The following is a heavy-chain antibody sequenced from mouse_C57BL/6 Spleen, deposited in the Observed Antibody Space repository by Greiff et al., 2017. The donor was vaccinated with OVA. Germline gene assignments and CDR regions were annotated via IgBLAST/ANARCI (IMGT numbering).Heavy chain of an antibody. D-gene: IGHD3-2*02. CDR2: INPSSGYT. J-gene: IGHJ3*01. CDR3: ARSAQAISWFAY. CDR1: GYTFTSYT. V-gene: IGHV1-4*01. Sequence: QVQLKQSGAELARPGASVKMSCKASGYTFTSYTMHWVKQRPGQGLEWIGYINPSSGYTKYNQKFKDKATLTADKSSSTAYMQLSSLTSEDSAVYYCARSAQAISWFAYWGQGTLVTVSA.